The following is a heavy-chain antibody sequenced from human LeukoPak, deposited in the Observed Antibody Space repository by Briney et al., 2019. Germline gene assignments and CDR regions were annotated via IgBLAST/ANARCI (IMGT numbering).Heavy chain of an antibody. D-gene: IGHD6-13*01. CDR2: ISSSSSTI. V-gene: IGHV3-48*01. CDR3: VRDPSYSSGWYPYFFDY. CDR1: EFTFSSYS. J-gene: IGHJ4*02. Sequence: GGSLRLSCAASEFTFSSYSVNWVRQAPGKGLEWVSYISSSSSTIYYADSVKGRFTISRDNAKNSVYLQMNSLRAEDTAVYYCVRDPSYSSGWYPYFFDYWGQGTQVTVSS.